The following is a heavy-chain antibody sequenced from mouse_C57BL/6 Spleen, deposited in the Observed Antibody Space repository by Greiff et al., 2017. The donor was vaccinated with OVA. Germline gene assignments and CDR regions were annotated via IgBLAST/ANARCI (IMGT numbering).Heavy chain of an antibody. Sequence: EVQLQQSGPELVKPGASVKISCKASGYTFTDYYMNWVKQSHGKSLEWIGDINPNNGGTSYNQKFKGKATLTVDKSSSTAYMELRSLSSEDSAVYNCARYELGAYFDVWGTETTVTVSS. V-gene: IGHV1-26*01. D-gene: IGHD3-1*01. J-gene: IGHJ1*03. CDR1: GYTFTDYY. CDR2: INPNNGGT. CDR3: ARYELGAYFDV.